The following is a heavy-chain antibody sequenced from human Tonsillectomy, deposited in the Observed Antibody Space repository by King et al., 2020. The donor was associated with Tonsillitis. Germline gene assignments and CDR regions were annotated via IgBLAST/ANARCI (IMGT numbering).Heavy chain of an antibody. J-gene: IGHJ4*02. CDR3: ARDTNSYDYFDY. D-gene: IGHD5-18*01. CDR2: ISSSSSYI. V-gene: IGHV3-21*01. CDR1: GFTFSSYS. Sequence: VQLVESGGGLVKPGGSLRLSCAASGFTFSSYSMNWVRQAPGKGLEWVSSISSSSSYIYYADSVKGRFTISRDNAKNSLYLQMNSLRDEDTAVYYCARDTNSYDYFDYWGQGTLVTVSS.